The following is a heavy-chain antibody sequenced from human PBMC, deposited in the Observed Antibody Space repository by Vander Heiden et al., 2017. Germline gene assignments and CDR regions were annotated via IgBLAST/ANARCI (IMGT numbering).Heavy chain of an antibody. V-gene: IGHV3-23*01. J-gene: IGHJ2*01. D-gene: IGHD2-21*01. Sequence: EVHLLEAGGGLVQPGGSLRLSCAASAFIFSDYALSWVRQAPGKGLEGVSTITYRGADTFYGDSLKGRCTISRDDSKNILYLQMNSLRVEDTALYYCAKRVVARSGPFNWYFDLWGRGTLVTVSS. CDR2: ITYRGADT. CDR1: AFIFSDYA. CDR3: AKRVVARSGPFNWYFDL.